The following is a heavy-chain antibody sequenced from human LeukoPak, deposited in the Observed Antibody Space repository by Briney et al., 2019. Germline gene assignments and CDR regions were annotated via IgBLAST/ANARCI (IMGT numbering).Heavy chain of an antibody. Sequence: SETLSLTRAVYGGSFSGYYWSWIRQPPGKGLEWIGEINHSGSTNYNPSLKSRVTISVDTSKNQFSLKLSSVTAADTAVYYCARTIAAAGTRRYFQHWGQGTLVTVSS. CDR2: INHSGST. D-gene: IGHD6-13*01. V-gene: IGHV4-34*01. CDR1: GGSFSGYY. CDR3: ARTIAAAGTRRYFQH. J-gene: IGHJ1*01.